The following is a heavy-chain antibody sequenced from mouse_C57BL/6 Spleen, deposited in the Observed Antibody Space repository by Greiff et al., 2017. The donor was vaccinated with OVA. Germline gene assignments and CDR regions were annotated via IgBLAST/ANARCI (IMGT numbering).Heavy chain of an antibody. CDR3: ARGGHYAMDY. V-gene: IGHV3-6*01. J-gene: IGHJ4*01. Sequence: EVKLQESGPGLVKPSQSLSLTCSVTGYSITSGYYWNWIRQFPRNKLEWMGYIRYDGSNNYNPSLKNRISITRDTSKNQFFLKWKSVTTEDAATYYCARGGHYAMDYWGQGTSVTVSS. CDR1: GYSITSGYY. D-gene: IGHD1-1*02. CDR2: IRYDGSN.